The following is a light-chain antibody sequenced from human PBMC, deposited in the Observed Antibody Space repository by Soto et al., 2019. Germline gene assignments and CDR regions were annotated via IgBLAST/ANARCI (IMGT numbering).Light chain of an antibody. CDR2: AAS. J-gene: IGKJ1*01. CDR3: QQAHTLPWT. V-gene: IGKV1-12*01. CDR1: QDISSW. Sequence: DIQMTQSPSSVSASVGDRVTIICRASQDISSWLAWYQRKPGKAPKLLMYAASTLQSGVPSRFSGSGSGTDFTLTINSLQPEDFATYYCQQAHTLPWTFGQGTKVEIK.